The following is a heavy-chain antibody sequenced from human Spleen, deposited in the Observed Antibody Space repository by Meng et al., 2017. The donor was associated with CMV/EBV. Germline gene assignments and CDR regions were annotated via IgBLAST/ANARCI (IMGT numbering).Heavy chain of an antibody. J-gene: IGHJ4*02. CDR3: AKDQLRYCSNGLCPYFDS. V-gene: IGHV3-30*02. D-gene: IGHD2-8*01. CDR1: GFTFDTYA. Sequence: GESLKISCAASGFTFDTYAMYWVRQAPGKGLEWLAFIRFDGSDTYHADSVKGRFTISRDNSKNTLYLQMNSLRVEDTGLYFCAKDQLRYCSNGLCPYFDSWGQGTLVTVSS. CDR2: IRFDGSDT.